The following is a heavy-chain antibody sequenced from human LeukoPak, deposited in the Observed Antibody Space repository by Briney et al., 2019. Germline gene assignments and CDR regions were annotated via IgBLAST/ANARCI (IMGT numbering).Heavy chain of an antibody. CDR3: ARPYGSGSYYASSRRYYYGMDV. Sequence: GGSLRLSCAASGFTFSSYAMSWVRQAPGKGLEWVSSISSSSSYIYYADSVKGRFTISRDNAKNSLYLQMNSLRAEDTAVYYCARPYGSGSYYASSRRYYYGMDVWGQGTTVTVSS. CDR2: ISSSSSYI. D-gene: IGHD3-10*01. V-gene: IGHV3-21*01. J-gene: IGHJ6*02. CDR1: GFTFSSYA.